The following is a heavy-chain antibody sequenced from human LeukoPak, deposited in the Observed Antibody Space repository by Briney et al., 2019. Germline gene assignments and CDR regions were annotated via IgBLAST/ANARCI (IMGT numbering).Heavy chain of an antibody. CDR1: GFTFSSFP. Sequence: GKSLRLSCAVSGFTFSSFPFHWVRQAPGKGLEWVAAISTDGSYKYHGDSVKGRFTISRDNPMNTLYLQMNGLRPDDTAVYYCARSLIPGRWYFDLWGRGTLVTVSS. V-gene: IGHV3-30*04. D-gene: IGHD3-16*01. CDR2: ISTDGSYK. CDR3: ARSLIPGRWYFDL. J-gene: IGHJ2*01.